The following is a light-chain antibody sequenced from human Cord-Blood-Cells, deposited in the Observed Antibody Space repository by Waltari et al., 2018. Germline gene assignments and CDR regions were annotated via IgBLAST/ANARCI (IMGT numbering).Light chain of an antibody. CDR1: SSDVCGYNY. V-gene: IGLV2-11*01. J-gene: IGLJ2*01. CDR3: CSYAGSFVV. CDR2: ELS. Sequence: QSALTQPRSVSGSPGQSVTIYCTGTSSDVCGYNYVSWYQQYPGKAPNRILYELSKLPSGVPDRFFGSKSGNTASLTISGLQADDEADYYCCSYAGSFVVFGGGTKLTVL.